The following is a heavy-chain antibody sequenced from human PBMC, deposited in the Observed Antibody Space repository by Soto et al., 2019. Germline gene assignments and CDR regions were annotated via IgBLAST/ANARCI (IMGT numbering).Heavy chain of an antibody. CDR3: AGLIRGYSYRNLFDY. CDR2: IYYSGST. J-gene: IGHJ4*02. V-gene: IGHV4-39*01. CDR1: GGSISSSSYY. D-gene: IGHD5-18*01. Sequence: SETLSLTCTVSGGSISSSSYYWGWIRHPPGKGLEWIGSIYYSGSTYYNPSLKSRVTISVDTSKNQFSLKLSSVTAADTAVYYCAGLIRGYSYRNLFDYWGQGTLVTVSS.